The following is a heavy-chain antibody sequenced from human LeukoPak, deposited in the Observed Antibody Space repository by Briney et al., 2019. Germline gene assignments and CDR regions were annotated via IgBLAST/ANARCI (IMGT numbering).Heavy chain of an antibody. D-gene: IGHD1-26*01. V-gene: IGHV4-38-2*02. CDR1: GYSISSGYY. CDR2: IYHSGST. CDR3: ARDIVGATNDDY. Sequence: SETLSLTCTVSGYSISSGYYWGWIRQPPGKGLEWIGSIYHSGSTYYNPSLKSRVPISVGTSKNQFSLKLSSVTAADTAVYYCARDIVGATNDDYWGQGTLVTVSS. J-gene: IGHJ4*02.